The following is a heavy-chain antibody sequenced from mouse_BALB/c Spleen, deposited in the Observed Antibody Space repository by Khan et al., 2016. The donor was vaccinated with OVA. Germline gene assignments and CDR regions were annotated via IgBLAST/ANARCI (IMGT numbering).Heavy chain of an antibody. CDR2: IYPGSGNT. CDR3: ARSGIGSFAY. V-gene: IGHV1-77*01. D-gene: IGHD2-2*01. Sequence: QVQLKQSGAELARPGASVKLSCKASGYTFTDYYINWVKQRTGQGLEWIGEIYPGSGNTYYNEKFKDKATLTADKSSSTAFMQLNSLTSEDSSGYFCARSGIGSFAYWGQGTLVTVSA. J-gene: IGHJ3*01. CDR1: GYTFTDYY.